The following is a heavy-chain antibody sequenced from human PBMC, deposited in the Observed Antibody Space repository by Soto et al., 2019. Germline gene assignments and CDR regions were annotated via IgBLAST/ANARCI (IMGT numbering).Heavy chain of an antibody. CDR3: ARDRAGALYFDY. CDR1: GGSISSGGYY. CDR2: IYYSGST. Sequence: LSLTCTVSGGSISSGGYYWSWIRQHPGKGLEWIGYIYYSGSTYYNPSLKSRVTISVDTSKNQFSLKLSSVTAADTAVYYCARDRAGALYFDYWGQGTLVTVSS. D-gene: IGHD6-13*01. V-gene: IGHV4-31*03. J-gene: IGHJ4*02.